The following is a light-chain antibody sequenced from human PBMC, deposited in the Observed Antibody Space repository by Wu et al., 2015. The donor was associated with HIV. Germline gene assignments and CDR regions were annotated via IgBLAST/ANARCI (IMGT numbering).Light chain of an antibody. CDR1: QSVSTN. Sequence: EIVMTQSPATLSVSPGERAALSCRASQSVSTNLAWYQQKPGQAPRLLIYGASNRATGIPARFSGSRSGTEFTLTISSLQSEDFAVYYCQQYNKWPRTFGQGTRLEIK. CDR3: QQYNKWPRT. CDR2: GAS. V-gene: IGKV3-15*01. J-gene: IGKJ5*01.